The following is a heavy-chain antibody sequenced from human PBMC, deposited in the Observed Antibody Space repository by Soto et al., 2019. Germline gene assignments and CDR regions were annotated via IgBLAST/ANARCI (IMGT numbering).Heavy chain of an antibody. CDR1: GGSFSGYY. V-gene: IGHV4-34*01. Sequence: QVQLQQWGAGLLKPSETLSLTCAVYGGSFSGYYWSWIRQPPGKGLEWIGEINHSGSTNYNPSLKSRVTISVDTSKIQFSLKLSSVTAADTAVYYCARLPPIAAAGTGRWYFDLWGRGTLVTVSS. CDR3: ARLPPIAAAGTGRWYFDL. J-gene: IGHJ2*01. CDR2: INHSGST. D-gene: IGHD6-13*01.